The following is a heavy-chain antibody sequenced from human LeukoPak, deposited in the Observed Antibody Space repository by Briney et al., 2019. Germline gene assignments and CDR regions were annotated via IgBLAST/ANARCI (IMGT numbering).Heavy chain of an antibody. D-gene: IGHD6-6*01. CDR3: ARDEGPYCSSSISH. Sequence: GMSLRLSCAASRFTFSSYGMHWVRQAPGKGLEWVAVIWYDGSKEFYVDSVKGRFSISRDNSKNTMSLHMNSLRAEDTAVYYCARDEGPYCSSSISHWGQGTLVTVSS. CDR2: IWYDGSKE. V-gene: IGHV3-33*01. CDR1: RFTFSSYG. J-gene: IGHJ4*02.